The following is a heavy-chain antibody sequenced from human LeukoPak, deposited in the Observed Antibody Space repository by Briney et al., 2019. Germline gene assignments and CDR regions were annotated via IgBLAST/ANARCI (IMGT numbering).Heavy chain of an antibody. D-gene: IGHD3-16*01. V-gene: IGHV3-7*03. CDR3: ARGGGLDV. J-gene: IGHJ6*02. Sequence: GGSLRLSCAASGFTFSNYWMSWVRQAPGKGLEWVANIKQDGSERYYVDSVKGRFTISRDNAKNSLYLQMSNLRAEDTAVYFCARGGGLDVWGQGATVTVSS. CDR1: GFTFSNYW. CDR2: IKQDGSER.